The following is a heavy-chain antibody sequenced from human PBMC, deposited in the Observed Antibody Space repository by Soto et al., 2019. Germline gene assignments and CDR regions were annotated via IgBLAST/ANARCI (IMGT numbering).Heavy chain of an antibody. V-gene: IGHV3-7*04. CDR1: VFTFRNYW. J-gene: IGHJ4*02. Sequence: EVQLVESGGGLVQPGGSLRLSCAASVFTFRNYWMSWVRHAPGKGLECVAKIKEDGSEKYYADSVKGRFTISRDNAENSVYLQMNNLTAEDTAMYYCAMASSSTSGSIDSWGQGTLVTVFS. CDR2: IKEDGSEK. CDR3: AMASSSTSGSIDS. D-gene: IGHD2-2*01.